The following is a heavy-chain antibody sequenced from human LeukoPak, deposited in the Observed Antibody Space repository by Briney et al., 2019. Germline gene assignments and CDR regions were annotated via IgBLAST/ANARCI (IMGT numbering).Heavy chain of an antibody. CDR2: ISSSSSYI. D-gene: IGHD3-10*01. CDR3: ARGERYYYGSGSYSDY. V-gene: IGHV3-21*01. Sequence: GGSLRLSCAASGFTFSSYSMNWVRQAPGKGLEWVSSISSSSSYIYYADSVKGRFTISRDNAENSLYLQMNSLRAEDTAVYYCARGERYYYGSGSYSDYWGQGTLVTVSS. CDR1: GFTFSSYS. J-gene: IGHJ4*02.